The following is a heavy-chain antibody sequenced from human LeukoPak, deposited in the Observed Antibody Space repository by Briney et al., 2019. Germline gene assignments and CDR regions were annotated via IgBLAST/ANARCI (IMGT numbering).Heavy chain of an antibody. V-gene: IGHV3-48*04. CDR3: ARGADGVSSNSRGWFDP. CDR1: GFTFSSYS. Sequence: GGSLRLSCAASGFTFSSYSMNWVRQAPGKGLEWVSYISSSSSTIYYADSVRGRFTISRDNAKNSLYLQMNSLRAEDTAVYSCARGADGVSSNSRGWFDPWGQGTLVTVSS. CDR2: ISSSSSTI. J-gene: IGHJ5*02. D-gene: IGHD2-15*01.